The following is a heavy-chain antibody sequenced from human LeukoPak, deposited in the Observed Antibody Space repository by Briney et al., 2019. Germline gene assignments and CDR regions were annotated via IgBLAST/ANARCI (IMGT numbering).Heavy chain of an antibody. CDR2: MNHSGST. J-gene: IGHJ4*02. Sequence: PSETLSLTCAVYGGSFSGYYWSWIRQPPGKGLEWIGEMNHSGSTNYNPSLKSRVTISVDTSKNQFSLKLSSVTAADTAVYYCARGILLWYYFDYWGQGTLVTVSS. V-gene: IGHV4-34*01. CDR3: ARGILLWYYFDY. D-gene: IGHD2/OR15-2a*01. CDR1: GGSFSGYY.